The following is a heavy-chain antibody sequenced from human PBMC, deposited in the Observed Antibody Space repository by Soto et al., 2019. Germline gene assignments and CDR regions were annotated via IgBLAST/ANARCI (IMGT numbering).Heavy chain of an antibody. CDR3: ARAVASYDAFDI. J-gene: IGHJ3*02. V-gene: IGHV3-11*01. CDR2: IRYSGNTI. D-gene: IGHD1-26*01. Sequence: PGGSLILSCAAAEFIFSYYYMTWVRQAPGKGLEWVSYIRYSGNTIYYADSVKGRFTISRDNAKNSLYLQMNSLRADDTAIYYCARAVASYDAFDIWGQGTMVTVSS. CDR1: EFIFSYYY.